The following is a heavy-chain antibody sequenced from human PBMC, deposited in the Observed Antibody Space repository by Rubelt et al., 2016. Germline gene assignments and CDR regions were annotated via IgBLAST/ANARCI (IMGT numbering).Heavy chain of an antibody. J-gene: IGHJ4*02. D-gene: IGHD5-12*01. CDR2: IYYSGST. V-gene: IGHV4-34*11. CDR1: GGSFSGYY. CDR3: ARGRRYYFDY. Sequence: QVQLQQWGAGLLKPSETLSLTCAVYGGSFSGYYWSWIRQPPGKGLEWIGYIYYSGSTNYNPSLKSRVTISVDPSKNQFSLKLSSGTAADTAVDYCARGRRYYFDYWGQGTLVTVSS.